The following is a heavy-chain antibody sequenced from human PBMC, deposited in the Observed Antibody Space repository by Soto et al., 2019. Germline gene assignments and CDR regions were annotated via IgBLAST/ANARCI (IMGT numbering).Heavy chain of an antibody. D-gene: IGHD1-26*01. CDR2: ISANNGNT. Sequence: QVQLVQSGAEVKKPGASVKVSCKASGYTFTSYGISWVRQAPGQGLEGMGWISANNGNTNYAQNLQGRVTMTTDTSTSTAYTELRRLRSDDPAVYYCARDRGSYALDYWGQGTLVTVSS. CDR1: GYTFTSYG. CDR3: ARDRGSYALDY. J-gene: IGHJ4*02. V-gene: IGHV1-18*01.